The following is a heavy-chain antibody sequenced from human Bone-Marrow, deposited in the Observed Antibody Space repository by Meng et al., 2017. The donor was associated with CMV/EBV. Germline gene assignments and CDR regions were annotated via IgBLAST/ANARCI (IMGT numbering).Heavy chain of an antibody. CDR3: AKETSSLTGYCSGGSCYSGRYDYYYGMDV. Sequence: GESLKISCAASGFTFSSYWMHWVRQAPGKGLVWVSRINSDGSSTSYADSVKGRFTISRDNAKNTLYLQMNSLRAEDTAVYYCAKETSSLTGYCSGGSCYSGRYDYYYGMDVWGQGTTVTVSS. V-gene: IGHV3-74*01. CDR1: GFTFSSYW. D-gene: IGHD2-15*01. CDR2: INSDGSST. J-gene: IGHJ6*01.